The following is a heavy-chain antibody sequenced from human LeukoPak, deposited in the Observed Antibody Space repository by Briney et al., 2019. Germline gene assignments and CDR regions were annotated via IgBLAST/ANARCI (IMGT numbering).Heavy chain of an antibody. D-gene: IGHD2-8*01. CDR3: TRIRMQKPLDY. CDR1: GFSFGDYG. V-gene: IGHV3-49*03. CDR2: IRSKPYGGTT. J-gene: IGHJ4*02. Sequence: GGSLRLSCTTSGFSFGDYGVNWPRQAPGKGFEWVGCIRSKPYGGTTEYAASVKGRFTISRDDSKSIAYLQMNSLQTEDTAMYFCTRIRMQKPLDYWGQGTLVTVSS.